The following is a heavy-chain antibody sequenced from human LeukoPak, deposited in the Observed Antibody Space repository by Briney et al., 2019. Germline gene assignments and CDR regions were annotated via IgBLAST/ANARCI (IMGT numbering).Heavy chain of an antibody. V-gene: IGHV4-34*01. CDR2: INHSGST. J-gene: IGHJ4*02. CDR3: ARIAAGSYYFDY. Sequence: SETLSLTCAVYGGSFSGYYWSWIRQPPGKGLEWIGEINHSGSTNYNPSLKSRVTISVDTSKNQFSLKLSSVTAADTAVYYYARIAAGSYYFDYWGQGTLVTVSS. CDR1: GGSFSGYY. D-gene: IGHD6-13*01.